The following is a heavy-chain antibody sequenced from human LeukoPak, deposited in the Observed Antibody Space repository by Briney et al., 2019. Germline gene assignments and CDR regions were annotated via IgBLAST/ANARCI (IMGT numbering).Heavy chain of an antibody. CDR1: GFTFDDYA. V-gene: IGHV3-9*01. CDR3: AKDIRGELSPIDAFDI. D-gene: IGHD3-16*02. J-gene: IGHJ3*02. Sequence: GGSLRLSSAASGFTFDDYAMHWVRQAPGKGLEWVSGISWSSGSIGYADSVKGRFTISRDNAKNSLYLQMNSLRAEDTALYYCAKDIRGELSPIDAFDIWGQGTMVTVSS. CDR2: ISWSSGSI.